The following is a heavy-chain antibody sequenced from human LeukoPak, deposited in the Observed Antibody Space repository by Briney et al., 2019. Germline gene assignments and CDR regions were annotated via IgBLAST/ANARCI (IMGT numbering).Heavy chain of an antibody. CDR3: AKVGYSSSWYNWFDP. CDR1: GFTFSSYA. V-gene: IGHV3-23*01. Sequence: PGGSLRLSCAASGFTFSSYATSWVRQAPGKGLEWVSAIRGSGGSTYYADSVKGRFTISRDNSKNTLYLQMNSLRAEDTAVYYCAKVGYSSSWYNWFDPWGQGTLVTVSS. J-gene: IGHJ5*02. D-gene: IGHD6-13*01. CDR2: IRGSGGST.